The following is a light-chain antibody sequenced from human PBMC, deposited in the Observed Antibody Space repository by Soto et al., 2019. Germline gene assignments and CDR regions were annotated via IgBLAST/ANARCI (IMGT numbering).Light chain of an antibody. J-gene: IGKJ5*01. CDR1: QSVRSD. CDR3: QQRNVWPPIT. Sequence: EILMTQSPATLSVSPGERATLSCRASQSVRSDLAWYQQKPGQAPRLLIYDASTRATDIPARFSGNGSGTDFTLTINSLEPEDFAVYYCQQRNVWPPITFGQGTRLEIK. V-gene: IGKV3-15*01. CDR2: DAS.